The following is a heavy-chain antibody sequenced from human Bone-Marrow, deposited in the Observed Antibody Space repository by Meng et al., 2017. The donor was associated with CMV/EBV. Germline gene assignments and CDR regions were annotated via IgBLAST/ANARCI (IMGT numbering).Heavy chain of an antibody. CDR1: GFTFSSYA. CDR3: VKAYGSGTYSFGK. J-gene: IGHJ4*02. CDR2: ISADGSDT. D-gene: IGHD3-10*01. V-gene: IGHV3-74*01. Sequence: GESLKISCGASGFTFSSYAIYWVRQAPGKGLVWVSRISADGSDTDYADSVKGRFSISRDNAKNTVFLQMNSLRAEDTAVYYCVKAYGSGTYSFGKWGQGTLVTFSS.